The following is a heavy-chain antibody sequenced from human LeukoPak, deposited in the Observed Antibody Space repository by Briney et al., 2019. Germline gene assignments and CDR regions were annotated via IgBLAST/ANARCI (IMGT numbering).Heavy chain of an antibody. CDR3: ARLRYFDY. CDR1: GYTFTSYG. V-gene: IGHV1-3*01. J-gene: IGHJ4*02. CDR2: INAGNGNT. D-gene: IGHD3-9*01. Sequence: ASVNVSCKASGYTFTSYGISWVRQAPGQGLEWMGWINAGNGNTKYSQKFQGRVTITRDTSASTAYMELSSLRSEDTAVYYCARLRYFDYWGQGTLVTVSS.